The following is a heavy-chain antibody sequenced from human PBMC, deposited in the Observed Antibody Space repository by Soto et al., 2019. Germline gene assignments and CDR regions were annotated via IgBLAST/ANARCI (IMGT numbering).Heavy chain of an antibody. CDR1: GFTFSSYG. D-gene: IGHD3-16*01. V-gene: IGHV3-30*18. CDR2: ISCDGSNK. CDR3: AKGGHYDYVWGSPAPYYFDY. J-gene: IGHJ4*02. Sequence: QVQLVESGGGVVQPGRSLRLSCAASGFTFSSYGMHWVRQAPGKGLEWVAVISCDGSNKYYADSVKGRFTISRDNSKNTLYRHMNSLRGEDTAVYYCAKGGHYDYVWGSPAPYYFDYWGQGTLVTVSS.